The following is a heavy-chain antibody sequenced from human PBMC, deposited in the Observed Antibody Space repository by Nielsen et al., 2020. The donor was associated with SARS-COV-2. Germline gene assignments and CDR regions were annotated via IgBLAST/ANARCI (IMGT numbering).Heavy chain of an antibody. CDR2: INQDGSEK. V-gene: IGHV3-7*03. J-gene: IGHJ4*02. CDR3: ANLGDPSSGDY. Sequence: GESLKISCAASGFTFSSYWMTWVRQPPGKGLEWVANINQDGSEKYYADSVKGRFTISRDNAKNSLYLQMNSLRAEDTALYYCANLGDPSSGDYWGQGTLVTVSS. CDR1: GFTFSSYW. D-gene: IGHD4-17*01.